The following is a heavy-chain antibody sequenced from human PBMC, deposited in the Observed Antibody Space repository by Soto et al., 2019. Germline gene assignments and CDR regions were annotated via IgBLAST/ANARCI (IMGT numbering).Heavy chain of an antibody. Sequence: EVQLVESGGGLVQPGGSLRLSCAASGFTFSSYWMSWVRQAPGKGLEWVANIKQDGSEKYYVDSVKGRFTISRDNAKNLLYLQMNSLGAEDPAVYYCASRDITMVRGVYYYYGMDVWGQGTTVSVSS. V-gene: IGHV3-7*05. J-gene: IGHJ6*02. CDR3: ASRDITMVRGVYYYYGMDV. CDR2: IKQDGSEK. CDR1: GFTFSSYW. D-gene: IGHD3-10*01.